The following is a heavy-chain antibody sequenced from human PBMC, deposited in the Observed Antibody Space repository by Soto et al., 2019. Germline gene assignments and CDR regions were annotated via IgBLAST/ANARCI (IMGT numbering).Heavy chain of an antibody. CDR2: IYYRGNT. D-gene: IGHD2-15*01. V-gene: IGHV4-39*02. CDR1: GASISSTSSY. CDR3: ARGVVVVAATLTPNNWFDP. Sequence: PSETLSLSCSVSGASISSTSSYWGWIRQPPGKGLEWIAIIYYRGNTYYNPSLKSRVTISVDTSENHFSLKLGSVTAADTAVYYCARGVVVVAATLTPNNWFDPWGQGTLVTVSS. J-gene: IGHJ5*02.